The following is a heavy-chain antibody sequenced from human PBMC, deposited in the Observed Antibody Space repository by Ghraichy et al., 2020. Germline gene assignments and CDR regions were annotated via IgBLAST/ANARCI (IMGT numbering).Heavy chain of an antibody. D-gene: IGHD4-17*01. CDR2: ITGSGATK. CDR1: GFTFRSYA. Sequence: GESLNISCAVSGFTFRSYAMGWVRQAPGKGLEWVSSITGSGATKYDADSLEGRFTISRDNSKNTLYLQMNSLRVEDTAIYYCARVCDDYGDYVCAFDIWGQGTMVTVAS. CDR3: ARVCDDYGDYVCAFDI. J-gene: IGHJ3*02. V-gene: IGHV3-23*01.